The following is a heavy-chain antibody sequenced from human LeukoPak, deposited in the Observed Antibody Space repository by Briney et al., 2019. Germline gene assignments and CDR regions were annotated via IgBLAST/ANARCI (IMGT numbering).Heavy chain of an antibody. CDR3: AREYSSSWGDYYYYYMDV. J-gene: IGHJ6*03. CDR2: ISSSSSYI. CDR1: GFTFSDYS. Sequence: PGGSLRLSCAASGFTFSDYSMNWVRQAPGKGLEWVSSISSSSSYIYYADSVKGRFTISRDNAKNSLYLQMNSLRAEDTAVYYCAREYSSSWGDYYYYYMDVWGKGTTVTVSS. D-gene: IGHD6-6*01. V-gene: IGHV3-21*01.